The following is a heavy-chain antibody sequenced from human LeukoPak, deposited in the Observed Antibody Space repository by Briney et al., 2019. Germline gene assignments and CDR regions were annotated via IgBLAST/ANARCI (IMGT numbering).Heavy chain of an antibody. Sequence: SVKVSCKASGGTFSSYAISWVRQAPGQGLEWMGRIIPIFGTANYAQKFQGRVTITTDESTSTAYMELSSLRSEDKAVYYCARDPVEAATQRPNFDIWGQGTMVSVSS. CDR2: IIPIFGTA. V-gene: IGHV1-69*05. CDR3: ARDPVEAATQRPNFDI. J-gene: IGHJ3*02. D-gene: IGHD2-15*01. CDR1: GGTFSSYA.